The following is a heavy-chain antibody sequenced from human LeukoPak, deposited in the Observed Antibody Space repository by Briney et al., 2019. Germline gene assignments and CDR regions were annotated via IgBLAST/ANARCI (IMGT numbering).Heavy chain of an antibody. D-gene: IGHD3-22*01. CDR3: ARLQHYYDSSGYYPGEVEY. CDR2: IYYSGST. J-gene: IGHJ4*02. Sequence: PSETLSLTCTVSGGSISSSSYSWGWIRQPPGKGLEWIGSIYYSGSTYYNPSLKSRVTISVDTSKNQFSLKLSSVTAADTAVYYCARLQHYYDSSGYYPGEVEYWGQGTLVTVSS. CDR1: GGSISSSSYS. V-gene: IGHV4-39*01.